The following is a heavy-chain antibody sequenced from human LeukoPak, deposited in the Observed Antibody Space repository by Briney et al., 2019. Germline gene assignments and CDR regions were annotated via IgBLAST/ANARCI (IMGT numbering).Heavy chain of an antibody. CDR2: MSYDGRYR. CDR1: GFTFDFYA. CDR3: ARSELYYGSESCYHLDY. D-gene: IGHD3-10*01. V-gene: IGHV3-30*03. Sequence: PGGSLSHSCTTSGFTFDFYAMHWVRQAPGKGLEWVAVMSYDGRYRYYADSAKGRFTISRDNSKRTLYLEMSSLRPEDTALYYCARSELYYGSESCYHLDYWGHGTLVAVSS. J-gene: IGHJ4*01.